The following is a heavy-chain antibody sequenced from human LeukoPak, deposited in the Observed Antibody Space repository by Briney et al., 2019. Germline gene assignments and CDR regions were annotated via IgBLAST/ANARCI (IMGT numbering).Heavy chain of an antibody. CDR3: AKVDSSSSGPPPRYGMDV. Sequence: PGGSLRLSCAASGFTFSSYAMSWVRQAPGKGLEWVSAISGSGGSTYYADSVKGRFTISRDNSKNTLYLQMNSLRAEDTAVYYCAKVDSSSSGPPPRYGMDVWGQGTTVTVSS. CDR2: ISGSGGST. J-gene: IGHJ6*02. V-gene: IGHV3-23*01. CDR1: GFTFSSYA. D-gene: IGHD6-6*01.